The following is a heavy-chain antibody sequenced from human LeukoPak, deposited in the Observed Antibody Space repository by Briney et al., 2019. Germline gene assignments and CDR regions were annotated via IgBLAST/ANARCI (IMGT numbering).Heavy chain of an antibody. Sequence: SVKVSCKASGGTFSSYAISWVRQAPGQGLEWMGRIIPILGIANYAQKFQGRVTITADKSTSTAYMELSSLRSEDTAVYYCARETYSGRHIDYWGQGTLVTVSS. J-gene: IGHJ4*02. CDR2: IIPILGIA. CDR1: GGTFSSYA. V-gene: IGHV1-69*04. CDR3: ARETYSGRHIDY. D-gene: IGHD1-26*01.